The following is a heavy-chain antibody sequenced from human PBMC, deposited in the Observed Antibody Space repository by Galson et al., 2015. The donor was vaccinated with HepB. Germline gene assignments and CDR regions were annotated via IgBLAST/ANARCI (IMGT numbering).Heavy chain of an antibody. J-gene: IGHJ4*02. Sequence: QSGAEVKKPGESLKISCKASDYSFTDYWIGWVRQMPGKGLEWMGIIYPGDSNTTYSPSFQGQVTISADKSITTAYLQWSSLKASDTAMYYCARHDSGSYYGYWGQGTLVTVSS. D-gene: IGHD1-26*01. CDR2: IYPGDSNT. CDR3: ARHDSGSYYGY. V-gene: IGHV5-51*01. CDR1: DYSFTDYW.